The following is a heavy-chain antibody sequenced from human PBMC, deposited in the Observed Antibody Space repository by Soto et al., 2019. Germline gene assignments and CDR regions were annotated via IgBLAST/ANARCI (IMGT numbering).Heavy chain of an antibody. D-gene: IGHD3-9*01. CDR2: ISAYNGNT. J-gene: IGHJ4*02. V-gene: IGHV1-18*01. CDR3: ARDHPYYDILTGYAPDY. CDR1: GYTFTSYG. Sequence: QVQLVQSGAEVKKPGASVKVSCKASGYTFTSYGITWVRQAPGQGLEWMGWISAYNGNTNYAQKLQGRVTMTTDTSTSTAYMELRSLRSDDTAVYYCARDHPYYDILTGYAPDYWGQGTLVTVSS.